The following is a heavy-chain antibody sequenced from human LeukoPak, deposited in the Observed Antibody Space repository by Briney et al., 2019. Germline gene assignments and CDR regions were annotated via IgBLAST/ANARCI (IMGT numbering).Heavy chain of an antibody. D-gene: IGHD6-13*01. CDR3: ARESKYTSSGYVDY. J-gene: IGHJ4*02. Sequence: GGSLRLSCSASGFTFSSHWMHWVRQDPGKGPVWVSSMNRDGSSTMYADSVKGRFTNSRDNAKNTLYLQMNSLRVEDTAVYYCARESKYTSSGYVDYWGQGTLVTVSS. CDR2: MNRDGSST. V-gene: IGHV3-74*03. CDR1: GFTFSSHW.